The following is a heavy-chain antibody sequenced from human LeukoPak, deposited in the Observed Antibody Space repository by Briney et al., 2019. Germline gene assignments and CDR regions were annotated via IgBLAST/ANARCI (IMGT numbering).Heavy chain of an antibody. V-gene: IGHV4-31*03. Sequence: SSETLSLTCTVSGGSISSGGYYWSWIRQHPGKGLEWIGYIYYSGSTYYNPSLKNRVTISVDTSKNQFSLKLSSVTAADTAVYYCARAPYDFWSGYPYYFDYWGQGTLVTVSS. CDR3: ARAPYDFWSGYPYYFDY. CDR1: GGSISSGGYY. CDR2: IYYSGST. J-gene: IGHJ4*02. D-gene: IGHD3-3*01.